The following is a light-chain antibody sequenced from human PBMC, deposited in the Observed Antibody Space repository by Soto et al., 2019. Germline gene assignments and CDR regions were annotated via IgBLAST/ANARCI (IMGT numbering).Light chain of an antibody. CDR2: GAS. CDR1: QNISSSY. CDR3: QDYGSSSLMYT. Sequence: EIVLTQSPGTLSLSPGERATLSCRASQNISSSYLAWYQQKPGQAPRLLIFGASNRATGIPDRFSGSGSGTDFTLTITRLEPKDFAVCYCQDYGSSSLMYTFGRGTKLEIK. J-gene: IGKJ2*01. V-gene: IGKV3-20*01.